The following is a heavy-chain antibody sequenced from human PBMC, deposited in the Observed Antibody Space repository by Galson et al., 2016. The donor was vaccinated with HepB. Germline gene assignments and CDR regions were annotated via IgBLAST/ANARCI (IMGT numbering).Heavy chain of an antibody. CDR2: IIPISGTT. CDR1: GGTFSNYA. V-gene: IGHV1-69*06. D-gene: IGHD2-2*01. CDR3: ASTPLGGCSSISCYFWFDP. J-gene: IGHJ5*02. Sequence: SVKVSCKASGGTFSNYAISWVRQAPGQGLEWMGGIIPISGTTNYAQNFQGRVTITADKSTSTAYMELNSLRSEDTAVYYCASTPLGGCSSISCYFWFDPWGQGTLVTVSS.